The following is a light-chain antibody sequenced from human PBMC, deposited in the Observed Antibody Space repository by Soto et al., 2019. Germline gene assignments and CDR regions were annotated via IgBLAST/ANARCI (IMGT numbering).Light chain of an antibody. CDR1: QSISSW. Sequence: DIQMSQSPSTLSAYVGDRVTITCRASQSISSWLAWYQQRSGKAPRLLIYKASSLESGVPSRFSGSGSGTEFTLTISSLQPDDFATYYCQQYNSYPGTFGQGSKV. CDR3: QQYNSYPGT. J-gene: IGKJ1*01. V-gene: IGKV1-5*03. CDR2: KAS.